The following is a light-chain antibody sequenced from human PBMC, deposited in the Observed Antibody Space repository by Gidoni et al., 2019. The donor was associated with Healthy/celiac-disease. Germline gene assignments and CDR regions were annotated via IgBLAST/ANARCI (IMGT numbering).Light chain of an antibody. Sequence: DIQMTQSPSSLSASVGDRVTITCRASQSISSYLNWYQQKPGKAPKLLIYAASSLQSGVPSRFRGRGSGKDFTLTISSLQPEDFATYYCQQSYSTPLTFGGGTKVEIK. V-gene: IGKV1-39*01. CDR2: AAS. J-gene: IGKJ4*01. CDR1: QSISSY. CDR3: QQSYSTPLT.